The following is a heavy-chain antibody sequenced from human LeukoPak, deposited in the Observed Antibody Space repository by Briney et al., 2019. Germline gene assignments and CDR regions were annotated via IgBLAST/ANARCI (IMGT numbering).Heavy chain of an antibody. Sequence: SETLSLTCTVSGGSISSYYWSWIRQSPGKGLEWIGYIYYSGSTNYNPSLKSRVTISVDTSKNQFSLKLSSVTAADTAVYYCARDLRDYGDYGWFDPWGQGTLVTVSS. J-gene: IGHJ5*02. CDR3: ARDLRDYGDYGWFDP. D-gene: IGHD4-17*01. V-gene: IGHV4-59*12. CDR2: IYYSGST. CDR1: GGSISSYY.